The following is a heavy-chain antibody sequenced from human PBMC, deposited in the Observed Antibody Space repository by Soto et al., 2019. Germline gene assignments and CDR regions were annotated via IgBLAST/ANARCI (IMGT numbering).Heavy chain of an antibody. Sequence: GSLRLCCAASGFNFSNYAMSWVRQAPGKGLEWVSAISGGGISTYYADSVRGRFTISRDNSRNTLYLRMNRLRAEDTAVYYCARDAISMVRGTNNWFDPWGQGTLVTVSS. CDR1: GFNFSNYA. D-gene: IGHD3-10*01. J-gene: IGHJ5*02. CDR3: ARDAISMVRGTNNWFDP. CDR2: ISGGGIST. V-gene: IGHV3-23*01.